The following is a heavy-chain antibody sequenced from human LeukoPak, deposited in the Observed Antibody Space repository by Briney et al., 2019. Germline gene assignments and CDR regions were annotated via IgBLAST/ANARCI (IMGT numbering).Heavy chain of an antibody. CDR3: AKTRPLDSSSWSHGDY. CDR2: INEDESTT. D-gene: IGHD6-13*01. CDR1: GFTFSSNW. V-gene: IGHV3-74*01. J-gene: IGHJ4*02. Sequence: GGSLRLSCAASGFTFSSNWMHWVRQAPGKGLVWVSRINEDESTTNYADSVKGRSTIFRDNAKNTLYLQMNSLRAEDTAVYYCAKTRPLDSSSWSHGDYWGQGTLVTVSS.